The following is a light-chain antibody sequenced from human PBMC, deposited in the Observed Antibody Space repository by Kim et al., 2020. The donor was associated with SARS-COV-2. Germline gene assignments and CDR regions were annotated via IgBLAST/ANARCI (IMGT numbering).Light chain of an antibody. CDR3: GTWDSSLSVWL. CDR2: DNN. J-gene: IGLJ3*02. CDR1: SSNIGTNY. V-gene: IGLV1-51*01. Sequence: GQKVTSSVAGSSSNIGTNYISWYQQLPGTVPKVLIYDNNKRPSGIPDRFSGSKSGTSGTLDITGLQTGDEADYYCGTWDSSLSVWLFGGGTQLTVL.